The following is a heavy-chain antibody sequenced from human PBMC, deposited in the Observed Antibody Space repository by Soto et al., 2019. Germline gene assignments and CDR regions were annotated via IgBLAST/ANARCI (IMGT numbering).Heavy chain of an antibody. J-gene: IGHJ4*02. CDR3: AKALGGLNIAFSSGYDY. Sequence: GSLRLSCAASGFTFSSYAMSWVRQARGKGLESVSALGVTGGSPYYADSVKGRFTISTDTSKNTLYLQMTRLRAEDTAVYSCAKALGGLNIAFSSGYDYSGQTTLVTVSS. CDR1: GFTFSSYA. D-gene: IGHD3-3*02. CDR2: LGVTGGSP. V-gene: IGHV3-23*01.